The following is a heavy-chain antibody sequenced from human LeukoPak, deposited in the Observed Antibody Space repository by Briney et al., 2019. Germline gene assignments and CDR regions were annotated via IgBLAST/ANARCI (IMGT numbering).Heavy chain of an antibody. Sequence: GGSPRLSCAASGFTFSNYWMGWVRQAPGKRLEWVANMNIDGSEKYYADSAKGRFSISRDNARNSVYLQMASLRVEDTAVYYCARDPVEWELLLDYWGQGTLVTVSS. V-gene: IGHV3-7*01. D-gene: IGHD1-26*01. CDR2: MNIDGSEK. CDR1: GFTFSNYW. J-gene: IGHJ4*02. CDR3: ARDPVEWELLLDY.